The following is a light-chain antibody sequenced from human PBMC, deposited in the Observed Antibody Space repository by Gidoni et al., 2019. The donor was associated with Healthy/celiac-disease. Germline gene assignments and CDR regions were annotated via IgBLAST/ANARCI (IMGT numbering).Light chain of an antibody. J-gene: IGKJ1*01. CDR2: GAS. V-gene: IGKV3-20*01. CDR1: QSVSSIY. Sequence: EIVLTQSPGTLSLSPGERATLSCRASQSVSSIYLAWYQQKPGQAPRLLIYGASSRATCIPDRFSGSGSGTDFTLTISRLEPEDLAVYYCQQYGSSPPKTFGQGTKVEIK. CDR3: QQYGSSPPKT.